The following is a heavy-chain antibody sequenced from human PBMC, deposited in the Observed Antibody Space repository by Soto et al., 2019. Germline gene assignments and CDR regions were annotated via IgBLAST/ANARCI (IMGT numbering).Heavy chain of an antibody. Sequence: GGSLRLSCAASGFTFGSYGMHWVRQAPGKGLEWVAVISYDGSNKYYADSVKGRFTISRDNSKNTLYLQMNSLRAEDTAVYYCAKEGQQLALDYWGQGTLVTVSS. CDR2: ISYDGSNK. J-gene: IGHJ4*02. V-gene: IGHV3-30*18. D-gene: IGHD6-13*01. CDR1: GFTFGSYG. CDR3: AKEGQQLALDY.